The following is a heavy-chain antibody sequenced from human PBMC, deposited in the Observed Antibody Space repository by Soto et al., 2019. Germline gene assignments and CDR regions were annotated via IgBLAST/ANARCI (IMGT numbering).Heavy chain of an antibody. D-gene: IGHD1-26*01. V-gene: IGHV3-21*01. Sequence: EVQVVESGGGLVRPGGSLRLSCNFTFSMYSMSWVRQAPGKGLEWVASISSGSAYIKYADSVKGRFSISRDNAKNSVSLQMNSLRAEDTAMYYCTRDQGGRYDNWFDPWGRGTLVTVSS. CDR3: TRDQGGRYDNWFDP. CDR2: ISSGSAYI. J-gene: IGHJ5*02. CDR1: TFSMYS.